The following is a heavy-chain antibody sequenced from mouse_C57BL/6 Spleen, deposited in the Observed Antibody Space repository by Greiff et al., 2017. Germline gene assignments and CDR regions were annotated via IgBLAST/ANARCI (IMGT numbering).Heavy chain of an antibody. CDR1: GYTFTDYN. V-gene: IGHV1-18*01. CDR3: ARAFYYYGSSSYYYAMDY. Sequence: VQLQQSGPELVKPGASVKIPCKASGYTFTDYNMDWVKQSHGKSLEWIGDINPNNGGTIYNQKFKGKATLTVDKSSSTAYMELRSLTSEDTAVYYCARAFYYYGSSSYYYAMDYWGQGTSVTVSS. D-gene: IGHD1-1*01. CDR2: INPNNGGT. J-gene: IGHJ4*01.